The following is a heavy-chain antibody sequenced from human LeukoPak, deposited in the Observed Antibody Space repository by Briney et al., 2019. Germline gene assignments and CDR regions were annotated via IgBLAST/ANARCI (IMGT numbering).Heavy chain of an antibody. CDR2: IYHSGST. Sequence: PSETLSLTCTVSGYSISSGYYWGWIRQPPGKGLEWIGSIYHSGSTYYNPSLKSRVTISVDRSKNQFSLKLSSVTAADTAVYYCARFWSPNYYDSSGLIIRDAFDIWGQGTMVTVSS. CDR3: ARFWSPNYYDSSGLIIRDAFDI. CDR1: GYSISSGYY. D-gene: IGHD3-22*01. V-gene: IGHV4-38-2*02. J-gene: IGHJ3*02.